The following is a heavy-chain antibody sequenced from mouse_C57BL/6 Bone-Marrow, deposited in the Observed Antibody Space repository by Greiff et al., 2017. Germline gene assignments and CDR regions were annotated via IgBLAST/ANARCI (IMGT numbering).Heavy chain of an antibody. D-gene: IGHD2-13*01. Sequence: VQLQQSGAELVRPGTSVKVSCKASGYAFTNYLIECVKPRPGPGLEWIFVINPGSGGTNYNEQFKGKATLTADKSSSTAYMQLSSLTSEDAAVYVCARGGGDYDGGQGTTLTVAS. J-gene: IGHJ2*01. V-gene: IGHV1-54*01. CDR3: ARGGGDYD. CDR2: INPGSGGT. CDR1: GYAFTNYL.